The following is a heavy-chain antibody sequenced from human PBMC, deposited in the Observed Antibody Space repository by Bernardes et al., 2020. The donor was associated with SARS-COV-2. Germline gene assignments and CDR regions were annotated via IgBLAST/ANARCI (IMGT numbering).Heavy chain of an antibody. CDR3: ARDSSRSGSDLDY. V-gene: IGHV3-53*01. D-gene: IGHD2-2*01. CDR1: GFTVSSNY. J-gene: IGHJ4*02. Sequence: GGSLRLSCAASGFTVSSNYMSWVRQAPGKGLEWVSVIYSGGSTYYADSVKGRFTISRDNSKNTLYLQMNSLRGEDTAVYYCARDSSRSGSDLDYWGQGTLVTVSS. CDR2: IYSGGST.